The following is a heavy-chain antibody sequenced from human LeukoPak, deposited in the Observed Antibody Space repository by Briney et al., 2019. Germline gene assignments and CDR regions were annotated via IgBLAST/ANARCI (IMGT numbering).Heavy chain of an antibody. CDR1: GYTFTSYG. CDR3: ARVGDFCSSTSCYRSRWVRRDYYYGMDV. Sequence: GASVKVSCKASGYTFTSYGLTWVRQAPGQGLEWMGWINPNSGGTNYAQKFQGRVTMTRNTSISTAYMELSSLRSEDTAVYYCARVGDFCSSTSCYRSRWVRRDYYYGMDVWGQGTTVTVSS. V-gene: IGHV1-8*02. D-gene: IGHD2-2*02. J-gene: IGHJ6*02. CDR2: INPNSGGT.